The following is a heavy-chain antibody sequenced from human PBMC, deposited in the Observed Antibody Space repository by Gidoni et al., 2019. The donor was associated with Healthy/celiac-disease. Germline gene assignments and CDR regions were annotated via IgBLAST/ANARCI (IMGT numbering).Heavy chain of an antibody. CDR2: IYYSGST. CDR3: ARNGYKANDY. V-gene: IGHV4-31*03. D-gene: IGHD6-25*01. J-gene: IGHJ4*02. Sequence: HVQLQESGAGLVKPSQTLSLTCTVPGGSISSGGHYWRWLRQHPGKGLEWIGYIYYSGSTYYNPSLKSRVTISVATSKNQFSLKLSSVTAADTAVYYCARNGYKANDYWGQGTLVTVSS. CDR1: GGSISSGGHY.